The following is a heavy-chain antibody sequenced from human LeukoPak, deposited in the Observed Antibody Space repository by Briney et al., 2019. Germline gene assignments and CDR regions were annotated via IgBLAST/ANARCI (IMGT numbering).Heavy chain of an antibody. CDR2: IFGAGKNTT. Sequence: TGGSLRLSCAASGFSFSSYAMNWVRQAPGKGLEWVSIIFGAGKNTTYYADSVKGRFTVSIDNSKNTLYLQMTNLRPEDTAKYYCAKRNTMIRGGPSFDYWGQGILVAVSS. CDR3: AKRNTMIRGGPSFDY. V-gene: IGHV3-23*03. CDR1: GFSFSSYA. J-gene: IGHJ4*02. D-gene: IGHD3-10*01.